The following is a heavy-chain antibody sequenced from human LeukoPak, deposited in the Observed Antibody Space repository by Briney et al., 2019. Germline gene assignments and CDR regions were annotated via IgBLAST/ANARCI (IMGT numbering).Heavy chain of an antibody. V-gene: IGHV4-30-2*01. D-gene: IGHD3-3*01. CDR2: IYHSGST. J-gene: IGHJ4*02. CDR3: ARHESVTAFGVATFHS. CDR1: GGSISSGGYS. Sequence: PSETLSLTCGVSGGSISSGGYSWSWIRQAPGKGLEWIGYIYHSGSTYYNPSLKSRVTISVDRSKNQFSLKLSSVTAADTAVYYCARHESVTAFGVATFHSWGQGVLVTVSS.